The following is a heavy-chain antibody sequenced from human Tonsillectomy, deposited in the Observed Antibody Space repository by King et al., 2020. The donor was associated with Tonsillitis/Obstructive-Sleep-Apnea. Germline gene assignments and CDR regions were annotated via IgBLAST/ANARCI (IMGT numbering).Heavy chain of an antibody. CDR3: ATVDTAMVLNYGMDV. V-gene: IGHV1-18*01. D-gene: IGHD5-18*01. J-gene: IGHJ6*02. Sequence: QLVQSGAEVKKPGASVKVSCKSSGYTFTIFRITWVRQAPGQGLEWMGWISAYNGNTNYARKLQGRVTMTTDTSTSTAYMELRSLRSDDTAVYYCATVDTAMVLNYGMDVWGQGTTVTVSS. CDR1: GYTFTIFR. CDR2: ISAYNGNT.